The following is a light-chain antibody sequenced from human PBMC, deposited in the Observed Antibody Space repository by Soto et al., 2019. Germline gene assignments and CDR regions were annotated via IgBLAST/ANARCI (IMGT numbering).Light chain of an antibody. CDR3: SSYTTSNTRQIV. Sequence: QSVLTQPASVSGSPGQSITISCTGTRSDSGGCNYVSWYQQHPGKAPKFMIYDVSNRPSGVSNRFSGSKSGNTASLTISGLQAEDEADYYCSSYTTSNTRQIVFGTGTKVTV. J-gene: IGLJ1*01. CDR2: DVS. V-gene: IGLV2-14*01. CDR1: RSDSGGCNY.